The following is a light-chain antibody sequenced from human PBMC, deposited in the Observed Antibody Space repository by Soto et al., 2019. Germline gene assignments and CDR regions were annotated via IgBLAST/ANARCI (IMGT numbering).Light chain of an antibody. J-gene: IGLJ1*01. CDR1: SSDVGGYNY. CDR2: AVT. Sequence: QSVLTPPRSVSGAPGQSVTISCTGTSSDVGGYNYVSWFQQHPGKAPKLMIYAVTERPSGVPDRFSGSKSGNTASLTISGLQAEDEADYYCCSYAGTFTYVFGTGTKVTVL. V-gene: IGLV2-11*01. CDR3: CSYAGTFTYV.